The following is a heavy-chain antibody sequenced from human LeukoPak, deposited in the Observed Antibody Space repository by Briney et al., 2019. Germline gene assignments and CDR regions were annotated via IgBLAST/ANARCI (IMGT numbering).Heavy chain of an antibody. J-gene: IGHJ6*03. CDR3: AKDPPKVGATDYYYYYYYMDV. V-gene: IGHV3-30*02. CDR1: GFTFSSYG. CDR2: IWYEGRNK. D-gene: IGHD1-26*01. Sequence: PGGSLRLSCAASGFTFSSYGMHWVRQAPGKGLEWVGFIWYEGRNKYYAGSVKGRFTISRDNSKNTLYLQMNSLRAEDQAVYYCAKDPPKVGATDYYYYYYYMDVWGKGTTVTVSS.